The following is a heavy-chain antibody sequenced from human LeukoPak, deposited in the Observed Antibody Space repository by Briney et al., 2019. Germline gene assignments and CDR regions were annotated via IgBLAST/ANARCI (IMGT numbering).Heavy chain of an antibody. Sequence: PGGSLRLSCAASGFTFSSSAMSWVRQAPGKGLEWVSAISNNGGYTYYADSVQGRFTISRDNSKSTLCLQMNSLRAEDTAVYYCAKVRETYYYDSSGYTAFDYWGQGTLVTVSS. CDR2: ISNNGGYT. V-gene: IGHV3-23*01. CDR3: AKVRETYYYDSSGYTAFDY. J-gene: IGHJ4*02. D-gene: IGHD3-22*01. CDR1: GFTFSSSA.